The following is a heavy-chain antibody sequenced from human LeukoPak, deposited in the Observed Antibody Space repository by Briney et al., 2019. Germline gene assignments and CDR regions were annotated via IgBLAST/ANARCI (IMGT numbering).Heavy chain of an antibody. Sequence: SETLSLTCTVSGVSISSSYWSWIRQPPGKGLEWIGYIYYRGTTNYNPSLKSRVTISVATSKNHFSLNLSSVTAAGTAVYYCATGYSYGSASYYNFDSWGQGTLVTVSS. CDR3: ATGYSYGSASYYNFDS. J-gene: IGHJ4*02. CDR2: IYYRGTT. V-gene: IGHV4-59*01. CDR1: GVSISSSY. D-gene: IGHD3-10*01.